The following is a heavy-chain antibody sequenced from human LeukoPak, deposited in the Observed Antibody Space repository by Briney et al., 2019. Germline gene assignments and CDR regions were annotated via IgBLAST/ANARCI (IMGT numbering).Heavy chain of an antibody. CDR2: IYSGGST. D-gene: IGHD3-22*01. Sequence: PGGSLRLSCAASGFTFSRNAMNWVRQAPGKGLEWVSVIYSGGSTYYADSVKGRFTISRDNSKNTLYLQMNSLRAEDTAVYYCASRNYYDSSGLLDYWGQGTLVTVSS. CDR3: ASRNYYDSSGLLDY. J-gene: IGHJ4*02. CDR1: GFTFSRNA. V-gene: IGHV3-53*01.